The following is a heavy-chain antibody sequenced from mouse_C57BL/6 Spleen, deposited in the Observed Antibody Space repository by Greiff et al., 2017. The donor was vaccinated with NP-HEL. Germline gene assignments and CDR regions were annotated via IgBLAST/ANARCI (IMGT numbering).Heavy chain of an antibody. CDR3: THYDYLYYAMDY. CDR2: IDPEDGDT. CDR1: GFNIKDYY. J-gene: IGHJ4*01. V-gene: IGHV14-1*01. Sequence: VQLQHSGAELVRPGASVKLSCTASGFNIKDYYMHWVKQRPEQGLEWIGRIDPEDGDTEYAPKFQGKATMTADTSSNTAYLQLSSLTSEDTAVYYCTHYDYLYYAMDYWGQGTSVTVSS. D-gene: IGHD2-4*01.